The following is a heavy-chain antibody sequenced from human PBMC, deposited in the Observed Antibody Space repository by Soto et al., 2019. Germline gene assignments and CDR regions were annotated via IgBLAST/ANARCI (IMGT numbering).Heavy chain of an antibody. J-gene: IGHJ6*02. Sequence: SVKVSCKASGGTFSSYAISWVRQAPGQGLEWMGGIIPIFGTANYAQRFQGRVTITADESTSTAYMELSSLRSEDTAVYYCARVDEVAATPYGMDVWGQGTTVTV. CDR1: GGTFSSYA. V-gene: IGHV1-69*13. D-gene: IGHD2-15*01. CDR2: IIPIFGTA. CDR3: ARVDEVAATPYGMDV.